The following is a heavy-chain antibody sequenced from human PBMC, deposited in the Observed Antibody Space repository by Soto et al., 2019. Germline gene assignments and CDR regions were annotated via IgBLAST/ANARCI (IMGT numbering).Heavy chain of an antibody. CDR1: GGTFSSYS. D-gene: IGHD6-19*01. CDR2: IIPIFGTA. CDR3: ARDLSVAGTRTTDTFFDY. Sequence: SVKVSCKASGGTFSSYSISWVRQAPGQGLEWMGGIIPIFGTANYAQKFQGRVTITADESTSTAYMELSSLRSEDTAVYYCARDLSVAGTRTTDTFFDYWGQGTLVTV. J-gene: IGHJ4*02. V-gene: IGHV1-69*13.